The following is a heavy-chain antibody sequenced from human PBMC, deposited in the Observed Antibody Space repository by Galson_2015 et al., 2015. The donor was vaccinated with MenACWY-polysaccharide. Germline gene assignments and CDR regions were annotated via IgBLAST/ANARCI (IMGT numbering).Heavy chain of an antibody. CDR1: GFTVSSNY. Sequence: SLRLSCAASGFTVSSNYMTWVRQAPGKGLEWVSVIYSGGSTYYADSAKGRFTISRDNSKNTLYLQMNSLRAEDTAVYYCARDSLAVAGRDYWGQGTLVTVSS. V-gene: IGHV3-66*01. CDR3: ARDSLAVAGRDY. D-gene: IGHD6-13*01. CDR2: IYSGGST. J-gene: IGHJ4*02.